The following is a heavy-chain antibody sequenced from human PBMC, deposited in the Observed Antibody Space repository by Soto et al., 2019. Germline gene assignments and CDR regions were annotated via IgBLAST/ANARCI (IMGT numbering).Heavy chain of an antibody. D-gene: IGHD2-15*01. Sequence: QVQLQESGPGLVKPSETLSLTCTVSGGSISSYYWSWIRQFPGKRLEWIGYIYNSGSTNYHPSLKSRVTISVDTSKNQFSLRLNSVTAADTAVYYCARDGGSYWGQGTLVTVSS. CDR1: GGSISSYY. J-gene: IGHJ4*02. CDR3: ARDGGSY. CDR2: IYNSGST. V-gene: IGHV4-59*01.